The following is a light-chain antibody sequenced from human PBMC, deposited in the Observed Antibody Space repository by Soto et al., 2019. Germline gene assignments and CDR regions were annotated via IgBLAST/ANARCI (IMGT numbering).Light chain of an antibody. V-gene: IGLV2-14*01. CDR2: DVS. CDR3: SSYTSSSTPCV. CDR1: SRDVVAYNS. J-gene: IGLJ1*01. Sequence: QSVLTQPASVSGSPGQSITISCTGTSRDVVAYNSVSWYQQHPGKAPKLLIYDVSNRPSGVSNRFSGSKSGNTASLTISGLQAEDEADYYCSSYTSSSTPCVFGTGTKVTVL.